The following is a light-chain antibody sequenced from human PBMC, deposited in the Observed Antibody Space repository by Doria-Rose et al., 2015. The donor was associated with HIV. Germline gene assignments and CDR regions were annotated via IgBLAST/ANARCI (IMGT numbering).Light chain of an antibody. V-gene: IGKV3-20*01. CDR2: DGS. J-gene: IGKJ1*01. CDR1: QSFSSTY. Sequence: EIVLTQSPGTLSLSPGERATLSCRASQSFSSTYLAWYQQKPGQAPSLLIYDGSTRATGIPDRFSASGSATDFTRTINRLEPEDFALYYCHQYGTSWTFGQGTKVEI. CDR3: HQYGTSWT.